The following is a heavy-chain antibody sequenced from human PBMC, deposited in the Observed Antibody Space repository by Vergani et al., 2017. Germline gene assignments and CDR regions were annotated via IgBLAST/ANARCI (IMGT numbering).Heavy chain of an antibody. Sequence: EVQLVESGGGLVQPGGSLRLSCAASGFTFSSYEMNWVRQAPGKGLEWVSYISSSGSTIYYADSVKGRFTISRDNAKNSLYLQMNSLRAEDTAVYYCAKVVRWFGELCYFDYWGQGTLVTVSS. D-gene: IGHD3-10*01. CDR2: ISSSGSTI. J-gene: IGHJ4*02. CDR3: AKVVRWFGELCYFDY. CDR1: GFTFSSYE. V-gene: IGHV3-48*03.